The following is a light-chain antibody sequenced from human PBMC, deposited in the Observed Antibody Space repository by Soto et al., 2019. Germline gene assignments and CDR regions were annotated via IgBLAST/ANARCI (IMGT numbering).Light chain of an antibody. CDR2: AVT. J-gene: IGLJ1*01. Sequence: QSVLTRTPSVSGSPGQSVTISCTGTSSDVGSYNRVSWYQQPPGTAPRLMIYAVTNRPSGVPDRFSGSKSGNTASLTISGLQAEDEADYYCSLYTGSSYVFGTGTKVTVL. V-gene: IGLV2-18*01. CDR1: SSDVGSYNR. CDR3: SLYTGSSYV.